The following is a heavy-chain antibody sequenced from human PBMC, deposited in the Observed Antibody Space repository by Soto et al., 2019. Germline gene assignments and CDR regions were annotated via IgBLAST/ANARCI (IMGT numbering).Heavy chain of an antibody. CDR3: ARDPANYYDSSGYLNWFDP. CDR2: IWYDGSNK. Sequence: QVQLVESGGGVVQPGRSLRLSCAASGFTFSSYGMHWVRQAPGKGLEWVAVIWYDGSNKYYADSVKGRFTISRDNSNNTLYLQMNSLRAEDTAVYYCARDPANYYDSSGYLNWFDPWGQGTLVTVSS. J-gene: IGHJ5*02. V-gene: IGHV3-33*01. CDR1: GFTFSSYG. D-gene: IGHD3-22*01.